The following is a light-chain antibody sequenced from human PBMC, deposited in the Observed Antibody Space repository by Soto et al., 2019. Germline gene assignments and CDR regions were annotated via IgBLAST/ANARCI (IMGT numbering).Light chain of an antibody. J-gene: IGKJ5*01. V-gene: IGKV3-11*01. CDR3: QQTYDTPIT. CDR2: DAS. Sequence: EIVLTQSPGTLSLSPGERATLSCRASQSVSSYLAWYQQKPGQAPRLLIYDASNRATGIPARFSGSGSGTEFTLTISSLQSEDFAVYYCQQTYDTPITFGQGTRLEIK. CDR1: QSVSSY.